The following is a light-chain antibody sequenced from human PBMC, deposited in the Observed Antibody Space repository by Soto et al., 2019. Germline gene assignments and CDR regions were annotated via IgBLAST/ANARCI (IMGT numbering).Light chain of an antibody. CDR3: QQRSNWPPIT. Sequence: EIVVTQSPPTLSLSPGERATLSCRDSQSVSSYLAWYQQKPGQAPRLLIYDASNRATGIPARFSGSGSGSDFTLTISVLEPEDLAVYYCQQRSNWPPITFGQRTRLEIK. V-gene: IGKV3-11*01. CDR1: QSVSSY. CDR2: DAS. J-gene: IGKJ5*01.